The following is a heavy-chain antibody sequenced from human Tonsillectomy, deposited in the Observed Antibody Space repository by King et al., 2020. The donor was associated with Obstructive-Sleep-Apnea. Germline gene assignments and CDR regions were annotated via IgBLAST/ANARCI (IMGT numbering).Heavy chain of an antibody. CDR2: ISAYNGKT. D-gene: IGHD2-21*02. CDR3: ARGGDNDYYYSALDV. CDR1: GYSLTNYG. V-gene: IGHV1-18*01. J-gene: IGHJ6*02. Sequence: VQLVESGGEVKKPGASVKVSCKTSGYSLTNYGISWVRQAPGQGLEWMGWISAYNGKTNYAQKFQGRVTMTTDTSTGTGYMELRSLRSDDTAVYYCARGGDNDYYYSALDVWGQGTTVTVSS.